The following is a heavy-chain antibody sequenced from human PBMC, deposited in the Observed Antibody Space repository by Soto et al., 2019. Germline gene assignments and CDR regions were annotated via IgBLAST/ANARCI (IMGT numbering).Heavy chain of an antibody. CDR2: ISAYNGNT. V-gene: IGHV1-18*01. Sequence: ASVKVSCKASGYTFTSYDINWVRQAPGQGLEWMGWISAYNGNTNYAQKFQGRVTMTTDTSTSTGYMELRSLRSDDTAVYYCARVVAAAPVYYGMDVWGQGTTVTVSS. D-gene: IGHD2-15*01. CDR3: ARVVAAAPVYYGMDV. CDR1: GYTFTSYD. J-gene: IGHJ6*02.